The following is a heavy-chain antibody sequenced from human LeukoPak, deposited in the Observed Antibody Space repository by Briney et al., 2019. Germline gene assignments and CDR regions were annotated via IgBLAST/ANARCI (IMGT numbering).Heavy chain of an antibody. CDR1: GFTFSIYC. CDR3: AKDALGIVVVPAASIDY. J-gene: IGHJ4*02. D-gene: IGHD2-2*01. Sequence: GGSLTLSWAASGFTFSIYCMHWVRQAPGKGLEWEAFIRYDGSNKYYADSVKGRFTISRDNSKNTLYQQMNSLRAEDTAGYYCAKDALGIVVVPAASIDYWGQGTLVTVSS. CDR2: IRYDGSNK. V-gene: IGHV3-30*02.